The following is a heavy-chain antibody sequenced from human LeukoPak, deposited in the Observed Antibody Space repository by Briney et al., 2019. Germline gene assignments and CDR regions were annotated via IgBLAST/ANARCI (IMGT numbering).Heavy chain of an antibody. CDR3: ARDYGDYVGWYFDL. CDR1: GGSISSYY. J-gene: IGHJ2*01. D-gene: IGHD4-17*01. Sequence: SETLSLTCTVSGGSISSYYWSWIRQPPGKGLEWIGYIYYSGSTNYNPSLKSRVTISVDTSKNQFSLKLSSVTAADTAVYCCARDYGDYVGWYFDLWGRGTLVTVSS. CDR2: IYYSGST. V-gene: IGHV4-59*01.